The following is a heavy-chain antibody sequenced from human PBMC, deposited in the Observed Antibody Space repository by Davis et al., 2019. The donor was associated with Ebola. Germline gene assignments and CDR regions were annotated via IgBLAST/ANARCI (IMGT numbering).Heavy chain of an antibody. D-gene: IGHD2-8*02. CDR1: GYAFTNHW. CDR3: ASLRRTITGMDDGFDI. Sequence: KVSCKDSGYAFTNHWIAWVRQMPGKGLEWMGIIYTGDSDTRYSPSFRGQVTISADKSMKTAFLQWSSLKASDSGMYYCASLRRTITGMDDGFDIWGQGTMVTVSS. CDR2: IYTGDSDT. V-gene: IGHV5-51*01. J-gene: IGHJ3*02.